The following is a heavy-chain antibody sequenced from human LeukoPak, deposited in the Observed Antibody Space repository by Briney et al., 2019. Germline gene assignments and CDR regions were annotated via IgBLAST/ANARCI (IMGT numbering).Heavy chain of an antibody. D-gene: IGHD3-10*01. Sequence: GGSLRLSCAASGFTFSSYAMHWVRQAPGKGLEWVAVISYDGSNKYYADSVKGRFTISRDNSKSTLYLQMNSLRAEDTAVYYCARERFGAFDIWGQGTMVTVSS. CDR3: ARERFGAFDI. CDR1: GFTFSSYA. J-gene: IGHJ3*02. CDR2: ISYDGSNK. V-gene: IGHV3-30-3*01.